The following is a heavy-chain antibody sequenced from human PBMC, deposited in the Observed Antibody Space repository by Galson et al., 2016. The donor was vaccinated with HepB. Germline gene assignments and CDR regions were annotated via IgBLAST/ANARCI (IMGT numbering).Heavy chain of an antibody. CDR2: TYYRSKWYN. J-gene: IGHJ5*02. CDR1: SVSSNSAA. Sequence: SVSSNSAAWTWIRQSPLRGLEWLGRTYYRSKWYNDYAVSVKGRITIHPDTSKNQFSLQLNSVTPEDTAVYYCARVRCSTFRCQNWFDPWGQGTLVTVSS. D-gene: IGHD2/OR15-2a*01. CDR3: ARVRCSTFRCQNWFDP. V-gene: IGHV6-1*01.